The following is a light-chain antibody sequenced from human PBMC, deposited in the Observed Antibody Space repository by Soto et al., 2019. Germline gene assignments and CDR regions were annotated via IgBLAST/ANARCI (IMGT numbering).Light chain of an antibody. CDR2: DAS. Sequence: GDRVTITCRASQDIAGYLAWYQQKLGRAPRLLIYDASSLESGVPSRFSGSGYGTEFTLTISSLQPDDFATYYCQQYNTYSSLTFGGGTTVDIK. J-gene: IGKJ4*01. CDR1: QDIAGY. V-gene: IGKV1-5*01. CDR3: QQYNTYSSLT.